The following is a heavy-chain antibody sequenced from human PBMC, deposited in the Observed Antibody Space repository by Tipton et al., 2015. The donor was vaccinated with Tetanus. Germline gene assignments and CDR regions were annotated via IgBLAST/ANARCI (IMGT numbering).Heavy chain of an antibody. V-gene: IGHV4-30-2*05. CDR2: IYHSGTT. Sequence: LRLSCSVSGASMSSISYSWTWIRQPPGKGPEWIGYIYHSGTTYYNPSLKSRVTISVDTSKNQFSLRLSSVTAADTAVYYCARDHGITWGGMGYYYGMDVWGQGTTVTVSS. J-gene: IGHJ6*02. D-gene: IGHD3-16*01. CDR3: ARDHGITWGGMGYYYGMDV. CDR1: GASMSSISYS.